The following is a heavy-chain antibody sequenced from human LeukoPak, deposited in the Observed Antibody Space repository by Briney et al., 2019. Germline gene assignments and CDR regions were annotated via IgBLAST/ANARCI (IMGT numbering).Heavy chain of an antibody. J-gene: IGHJ4*02. CDR3: ARYDFNKFFDY. V-gene: IGHV4-39*07. D-gene: IGHD3-3*01. CDR2: IYYSGST. CDR1: GGSISSSSYY. Sequence: PSRSLSLTCTVSGGSISSSSYYWGWIRQPPGKGLEWIGSIYYSGSTNYNPSLKSRVTMSVDTSKNQFSLKLSSVTAADTAVYYCARYDFNKFFDYWGQGTLVTVSS.